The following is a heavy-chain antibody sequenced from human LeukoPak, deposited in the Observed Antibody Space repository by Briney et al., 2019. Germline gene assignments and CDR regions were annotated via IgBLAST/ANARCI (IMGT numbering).Heavy chain of an antibody. CDR2: ISGSGDNT. Sequence: GGSLRLTCAASGFTFSSFGMNWVRQAPGKGLEWVSVISGSGDNTYYADSVKGRFIISRDNSKNTLYLQMNSLRAEDTAVYYCVRGAYSSSWLNFDYWGQGTLVTVSS. V-gene: IGHV3-23*01. CDR3: VRGAYSSSWLNFDY. J-gene: IGHJ4*02. D-gene: IGHD6-13*01. CDR1: GFTFSSFG.